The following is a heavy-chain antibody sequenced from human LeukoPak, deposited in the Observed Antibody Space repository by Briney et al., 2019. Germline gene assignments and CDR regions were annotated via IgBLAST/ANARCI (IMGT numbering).Heavy chain of an antibody. D-gene: IGHD2-8*01. CDR3: ANANRCTSPNCLGYYYFYMDV. J-gene: IGHJ6*03. V-gene: IGHV3-23*01. CDR1: GFTFSSYA. CDR2: FSGSGGPT. Sequence: GGSLRLSCAASGFTFSSYAMNCVRQAPGGGLEWVSGFSGSGGPTYYADSVKGRFTISRDHSKKTLYLQMNSMRAEDTAVYYCANANRCTSPNCLGYYYFYMDVRGKGTTVTVSS.